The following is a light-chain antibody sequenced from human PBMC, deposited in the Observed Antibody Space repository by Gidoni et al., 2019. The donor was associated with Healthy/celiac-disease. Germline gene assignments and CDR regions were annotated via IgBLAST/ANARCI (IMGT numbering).Light chain of an antibody. CDR2: GKN. CDR3: NSRDSSGNHLV. CDR1: SLRSYY. V-gene: IGLV3-19*01. Sequence: SSELTQDPAGSVALGQTVRITCQGDSLRSYYASWYQQKPGQAPVLVIYGKNNRPSGIPYRFSGSSSGNTASLTISGAQAEDEADYYCNSRDSSGNHLVFGGGTKLTVL. J-gene: IGLJ2*01.